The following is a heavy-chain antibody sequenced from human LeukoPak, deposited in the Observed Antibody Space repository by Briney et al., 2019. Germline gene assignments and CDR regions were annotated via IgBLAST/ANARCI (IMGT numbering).Heavy chain of an antibody. CDR3: ARDHYFKIDY. D-gene: IGHD3-10*01. CDR1: GFIFSNFV. Sequence: GGSLRLSCSASGFIFSNFVMHWVRQAPGKGLVWVARIPSDDNPTNYADSVQGRFTISRDNAKNTLYLHMNDLRVEDTAVYFSARDHYFKIDYWGQGTPVTVSS. V-gene: IGHV3-74*01. CDR2: IPSDDNPT. J-gene: IGHJ4*02.